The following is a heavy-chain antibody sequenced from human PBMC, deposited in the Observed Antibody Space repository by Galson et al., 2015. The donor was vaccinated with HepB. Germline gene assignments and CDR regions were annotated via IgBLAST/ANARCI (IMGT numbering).Heavy chain of an antibody. CDR2: IFYRGST. CDR3: ARLERNSGSFDY. CDR1: GGSINNGDYY. J-gene: IGHJ4*02. V-gene: IGHV4-30-4*01. D-gene: IGHD3-10*01. Sequence: LSLTCSVSGGSINNGDYYWSWIRQSPGQGLEWIGHIFYRGSTYYKSSLENRVTISVDTSKNHFSLKLNFVTAADTAVYYCARLERNSGSFDYWGQGTLVTVSS.